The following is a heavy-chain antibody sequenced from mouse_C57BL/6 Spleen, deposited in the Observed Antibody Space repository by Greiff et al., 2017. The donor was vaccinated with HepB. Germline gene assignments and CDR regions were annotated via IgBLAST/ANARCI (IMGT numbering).Heavy chain of an antibody. CDR2: ISSGSSTI. CDR3: ARKESSYWYFDV. V-gene: IGHV5-17*01. CDR1: GFTFSDYG. D-gene: IGHD1-1*01. Sequence: DVKLVESGGGLVKPGGSLKLSCAASGFTFSDYGMHWVRQAPEKWLEWVAYISSGSSTIYYADTVKGRFTSSRDNAKNTLFLQMTSLRSEDTAMYYCARKESSYWYFDVWGTGTTVTVSS. J-gene: IGHJ1*03.